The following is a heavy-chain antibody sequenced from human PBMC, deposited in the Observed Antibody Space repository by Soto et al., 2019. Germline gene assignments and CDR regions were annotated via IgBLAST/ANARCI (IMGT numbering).Heavy chain of an antibody. CDR3: VTSPRILEWSLFGGYGLDV. CDR2: IDPENGER. CDR1: GYSLTDLR. V-gene: IGHV1-24*01. Sequence: ASVKVSCKVSGYSLTDLRMHWVRQAPGKGLEWMGGIDPENGERVYAQKLQGRVIMTEDEYADTAYMELSSLRSEDTAVYYCVTSPRILEWSLFGGYGLDVWGQGTTVNVSS. J-gene: IGHJ6*02. D-gene: IGHD3-3*01.